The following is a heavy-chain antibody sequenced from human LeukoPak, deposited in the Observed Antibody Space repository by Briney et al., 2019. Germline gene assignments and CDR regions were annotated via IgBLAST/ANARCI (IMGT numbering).Heavy chain of an antibody. D-gene: IGHD6-13*01. J-gene: IGHJ5*02. CDR3: ASTGYSSSWYSTSQYNWFDP. CDR2: IYYSGST. CDR1: GGSISSYY. Sequence: SETLSLTCTVSGGSISSYYWSWIRQPPGKGLEWIGYIYYSGSTNYSPSLKSRVTISVDTSKNQFSLKLSSVTAADTAVYYCASTGYSSSWYSTSQYNWFDPWGQGTLVTVSS. V-gene: IGHV4-59*08.